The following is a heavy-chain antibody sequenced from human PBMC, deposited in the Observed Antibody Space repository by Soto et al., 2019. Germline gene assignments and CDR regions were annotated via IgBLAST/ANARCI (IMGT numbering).Heavy chain of an antibody. Sequence: ASVKVSCKASGFTFSRFGISWVRQAPGQGLEWMGWISAFNGATNYAQKFQDRITMTTDTPTSTAYMELRSLRSDDTAVYYCAILYSSGLPRSYSDYWGLLTLVTVAS. J-gene: IGHJ4*02. V-gene: IGHV1-18*01. CDR3: AILYSSGLPRSYSDY. CDR1: GFTFSRFG. D-gene: IGHD6-19*01. CDR2: ISAFNGAT.